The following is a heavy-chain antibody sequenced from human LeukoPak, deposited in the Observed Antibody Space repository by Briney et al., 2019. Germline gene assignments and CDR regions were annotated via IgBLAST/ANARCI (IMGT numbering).Heavy chain of an antibody. CDR3: AAGGYGGNSEFRN. V-gene: IGHV3-30-3*01. Sequence: GGSLRLSCAASGFTCSSYAMKWVRQAPGKGLEWVAVISYDGNNKYYAESVKGRFTISRDTSKNTLYLQMNSLRADDTAVYYCAAGGYGGNSEFRNWGQGTLVTVSS. CDR2: ISYDGNNK. J-gene: IGHJ4*02. CDR1: GFTCSSYA. D-gene: IGHD4-23*01.